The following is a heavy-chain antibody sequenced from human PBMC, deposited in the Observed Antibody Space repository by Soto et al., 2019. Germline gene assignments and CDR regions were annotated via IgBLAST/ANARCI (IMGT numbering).Heavy chain of an antibody. CDR2: ISYDGSNK. V-gene: IGHV3-30*18. CDR1: GFTFSSYG. CDR3: AKVLVGALDY. Sequence: QVQLVESGGGVVQPGRSLRLSCAASGFTFSSYGMHWVRQAPGKGLEWVAVISYDGSNKYYADSVKGRFTISRDNSKNTLYLQMNSLRAEDTAVYYCAKVLVGALDYWGQGTLVTVSS. D-gene: IGHD1-26*01. J-gene: IGHJ4*02.